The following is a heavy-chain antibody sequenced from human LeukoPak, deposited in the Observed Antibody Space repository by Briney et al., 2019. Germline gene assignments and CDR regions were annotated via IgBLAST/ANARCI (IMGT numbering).Heavy chain of an antibody. CDR1: GYSISSGYY. J-gene: IGHJ4*02. V-gene: IGHV4-38-2*01. CDR2: IYHSGST. D-gene: IGHD4-11*01. Sequence: SETLSLTCAVSGYSISSGYYWGWIRQPPGKGLEWIGGIYHSGSTYYNPSLKSRVTISVDTSKNQFSLKLSSVTAADTAVYYCARRLDPDYWGQGTLVTVSS. CDR3: ARRLDPDY.